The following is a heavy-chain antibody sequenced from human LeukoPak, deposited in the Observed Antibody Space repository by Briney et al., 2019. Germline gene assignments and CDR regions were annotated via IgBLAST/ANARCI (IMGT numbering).Heavy chain of an antibody. CDR3: ARIRPVTTGLKGYYFDY. CDR1: GYTFSSYE. CDR2: MNPKTGKT. Sequence: ASVKVSCKTSGYTFSSYEINWVRQAAGRGLEWVGWMNPKTGKTAYARNLQGRATITRDTSISTAYMDLSALRSEDTAVYYCARIRPVTTGLKGYYFDYWGQGTLVTVSS. J-gene: IGHJ4*02. D-gene: IGHD1-1*01. V-gene: IGHV1-8*01.